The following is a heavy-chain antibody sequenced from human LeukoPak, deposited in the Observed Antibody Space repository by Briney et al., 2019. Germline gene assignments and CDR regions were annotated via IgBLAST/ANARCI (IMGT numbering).Heavy chain of an antibody. J-gene: IGHJ6*02. CDR3: AKDGSRWFGSYGMDV. CDR1: GFTFDDYA. V-gene: IGHV3-9*01. Sequence: PGGSLRLSRAASGFTFDDYAMHWVRQAPGKGLEWVSGISWNSGNIGYADSVKGRFTISRDNAKDSLYLQMNSLRAEDTALYYCAKDGSRWFGSYGMDVWDQGTTVTVSS. D-gene: IGHD3-10*01. CDR2: ISWNSGNI.